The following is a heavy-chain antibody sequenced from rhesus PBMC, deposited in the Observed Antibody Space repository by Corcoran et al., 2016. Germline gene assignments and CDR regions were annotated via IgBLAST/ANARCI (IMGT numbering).Heavy chain of an antibody. Sequence: EVQLVESGGGLAKPGGSLRLSCEACGLTFSNYGMYWVRQAPGKGLEWISSIISPSTGTYYTDSVKGRFTVSRENAKNTLYLQMDSLRTEDTAVYYCAKDLLAGGMDVWGRGVLVTVSS. CDR1: GLTFSNYG. CDR2: IISPSTGT. J-gene: IGHJ5-2*02. D-gene: IGHD1-44*01. CDR3: AKDLLAGGMDV. V-gene: IGHV3-28*02.